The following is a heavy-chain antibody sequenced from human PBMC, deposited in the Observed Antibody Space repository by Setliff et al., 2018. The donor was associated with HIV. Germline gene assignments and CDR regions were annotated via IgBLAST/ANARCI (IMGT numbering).Heavy chain of an antibody. Sequence: ASVKVSCKTAGYTFTAYFLQWVRQAPGQGLEWIGWISPNTGDTGIALKFQGRVTMTRDTSTRTTSLELDRLTYDDTAIYYCARVGYYTSATWFDPWGQGT. J-gene: IGHJ5*02. CDR2: ISPNTGDT. D-gene: IGHD3-10*01. V-gene: IGHV1-2*02. CDR3: ARVGYYTSATWFDP. CDR1: GYTFTAYF.